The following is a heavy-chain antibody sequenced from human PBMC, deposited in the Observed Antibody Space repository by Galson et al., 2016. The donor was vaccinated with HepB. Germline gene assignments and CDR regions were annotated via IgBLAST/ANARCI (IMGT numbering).Heavy chain of an antibody. D-gene: IGHD3-10*01. CDR3: ARDRSQDWFDP. V-gene: IGHV4-61*01. J-gene: IGHJ5*02. CDR2: IHYSGST. CDR1: GVSVSSGSYY. Sequence: SETLSLTCTVSGVSVSSGSYYWSWIRQPPGKGLEWIGCIHYSGSTKYNPSLKSRFTIPVETSKNQFSLKLSSVTAADTAVYYCARDRSQDWFDPWGQGTLVTVSS.